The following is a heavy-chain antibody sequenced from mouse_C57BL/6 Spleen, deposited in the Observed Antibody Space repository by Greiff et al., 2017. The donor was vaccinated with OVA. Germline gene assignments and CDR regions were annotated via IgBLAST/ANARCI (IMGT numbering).Heavy chain of an antibody. V-gene: IGHV3-6*01. J-gene: IGHJ2*01. CDR2: ISYDGSN. Sequence: EVKLMESGPGLVKPSQSLSLTCSVTGYSITSGYYWNWIRQFPGNKLEWMGYISYDGSNNYNPSLKNRISITRDTSKNQFFLKLNSVTTEDTATYYCAREAFQLDYWGQGTTLTVSS. CDR3: AREAFQLDY. CDR1: GYSITSGYY. D-gene: IGHD3-1*01.